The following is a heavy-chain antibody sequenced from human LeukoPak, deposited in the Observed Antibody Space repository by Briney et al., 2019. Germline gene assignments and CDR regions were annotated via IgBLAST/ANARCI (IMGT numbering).Heavy chain of an antibody. V-gene: IGHV1-2*02. Sequence: ASVKVSCKASGYTLTGYYMHWVRQAPRQGLEWMGWINLNSGGTNYAQKFQGRVTMTRGTSISTAYMELSRLRSDDTAVYYCARRRIAAAGFDPWGQGTLVTVSS. D-gene: IGHD6-13*01. CDR3: ARRRIAAAGFDP. CDR2: INLNSGGT. J-gene: IGHJ5*02. CDR1: GYTLTGYY.